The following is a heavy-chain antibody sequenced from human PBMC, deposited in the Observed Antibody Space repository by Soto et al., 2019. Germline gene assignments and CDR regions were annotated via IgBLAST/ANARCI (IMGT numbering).Heavy chain of an antibody. CDR1: GGSISSYY. Sequence: SETLSLTCTVSGGSISSYYWSWIRQPPGKGLEWIGYIYYSGSTNYNPSLKSRDTISVDTSKNQFSLKLSSVTAADTAVFYCARAGYYDFWSGYLNWFDPWGQGTLVTVS. CDR2: IYYSGST. J-gene: IGHJ5*02. CDR3: ARAGYYDFWSGYLNWFDP. V-gene: IGHV4-59*01. D-gene: IGHD3-3*01.